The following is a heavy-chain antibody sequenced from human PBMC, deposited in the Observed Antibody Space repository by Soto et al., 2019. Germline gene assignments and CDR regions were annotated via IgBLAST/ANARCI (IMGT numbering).Heavy chain of an antibody. Sequence: QVQLQESGPGLVKPSGTLSLTCAVSGGSISSSNWWSWVRQPPGKGLEWIGEIYHSGSTNYNPSLNSRVTISVDKSKNQFSLKLSSVTAADTAVYYCARWIQLWWDYYYYDGMDVWGQGTTVTVSS. CDR3: ARWIQLWWDYYYYDGMDV. D-gene: IGHD5-18*01. V-gene: IGHV4-4*02. CDR2: IYHSGST. CDR1: GGSISSSNW. J-gene: IGHJ6*02.